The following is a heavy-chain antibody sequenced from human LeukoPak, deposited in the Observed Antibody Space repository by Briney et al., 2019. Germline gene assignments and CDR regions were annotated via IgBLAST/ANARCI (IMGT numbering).Heavy chain of an antibody. CDR2: IYYSGST. Sequence: SETLSLTCTVSGGSLSSYYWSWIRQPPGKGLEWIGYIYYSGSTNYNPSLKSRVTISVDTSKNQFSLKLSSVTAADTAVYYCARDRDGYAGYWGQGTLVTVSS. CDR1: GGSLSSYY. D-gene: IGHD5-24*01. J-gene: IGHJ4*02. V-gene: IGHV4-59*01. CDR3: ARDRDGYAGY.